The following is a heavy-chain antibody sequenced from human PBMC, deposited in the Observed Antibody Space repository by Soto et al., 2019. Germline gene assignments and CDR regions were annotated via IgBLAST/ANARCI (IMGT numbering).Heavy chain of an antibody. CDR3: ARMSIAAAFDY. D-gene: IGHD6-6*01. Sequence: QTGGSLRLSCAASGFTFSSYDMHWVRQATGKGLEWVSAIGTAGDTYYPGSVKGRFTISRENVKNSLYLQMNSLRAGDTAVYYCARMSIAAAFDYWGQGTLVTVSS. J-gene: IGHJ4*02. CDR1: GFTFSSYD. V-gene: IGHV3-13*01. CDR2: IGTAGDT.